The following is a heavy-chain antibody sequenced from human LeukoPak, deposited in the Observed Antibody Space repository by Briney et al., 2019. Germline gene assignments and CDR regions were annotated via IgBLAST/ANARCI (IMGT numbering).Heavy chain of an antibody. Sequence: GGSLRLSCAASGFTFSSYAMSWVRQAPGKGLEWVSAISGSGGSTYYADSVKGRFTISRDNSKNTLYLQMNSLRAEDTAVYYRAKADRLRFLEWVYFDYWGQGTLVTVSS. CDR3: AKADRLRFLEWVYFDY. CDR1: GFTFSSYA. CDR2: ISGSGGST. V-gene: IGHV3-23*01. J-gene: IGHJ4*02. D-gene: IGHD3-3*01.